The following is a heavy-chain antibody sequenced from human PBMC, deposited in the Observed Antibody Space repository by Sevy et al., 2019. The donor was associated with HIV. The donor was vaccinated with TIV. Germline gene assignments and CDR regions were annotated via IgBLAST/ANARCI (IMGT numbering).Heavy chain of an antibody. D-gene: IGHD6-13*01. CDR3: AKEFGRIAAAAGYCYYGMDV. J-gene: IGHJ6*02. Sequence: GGSLRLSCAASGFTFDDYAMHWVRQAPGKGLEWVSGISWNSGSIGYADSVKGRFTISRDNAKNSLYLQMNSLRAEDTALYYCAKEFGRIAAAAGYCYYGMDVWGQGTTVTVSS. CDR1: GFTFDDYA. V-gene: IGHV3-9*01. CDR2: ISWNSGSI.